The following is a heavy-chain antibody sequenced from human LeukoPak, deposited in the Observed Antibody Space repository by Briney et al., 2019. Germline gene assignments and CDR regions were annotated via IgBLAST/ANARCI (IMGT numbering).Heavy chain of an antibody. J-gene: IGHJ6*02. CDR3: ARVTTKGLPYYYYGMDV. Sequence: SETLSLTCTVSGGSISSYCWSWIRQPPGKGLEWIGYIYYSGSTNYNPSLKSRVTISVDTSKNQFSLKLSSVTAADTAVYYCARVTTKGLPYYYYGMDVWGQGTTVTVSS. D-gene: IGHD4-17*01. CDR2: IYYSGST. CDR1: GGSISSYC. V-gene: IGHV4-59*08.